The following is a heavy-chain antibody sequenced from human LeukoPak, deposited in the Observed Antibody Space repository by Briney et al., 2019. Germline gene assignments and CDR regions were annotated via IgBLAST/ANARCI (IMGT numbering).Heavy chain of an antibody. D-gene: IGHD5-18*01. CDR1: GGFISPYF. V-gene: IGHV4-59*08. CDR3: ARHGYSFVSSYYFDS. J-gene: IGHJ4*02. Sequence: SETLSLTCTVSGGFISPYFWSWIRQPPGKGLEWIGYVSYGGSTHYYPSLRRRVTISVDTSKKPFSLKLTSLTAADTAVYYCARHGYSFVSSYYFDSWGQGILVTVSS. CDR2: VSYGGST.